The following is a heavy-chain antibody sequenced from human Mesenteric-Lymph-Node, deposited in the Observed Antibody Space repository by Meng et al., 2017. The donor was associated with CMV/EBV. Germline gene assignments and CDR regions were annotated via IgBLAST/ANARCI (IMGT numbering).Heavy chain of an antibody. Sequence: SVKVSCKASGGTFSSYTISWVRQAPGQGLEWMGRIIPILGIANYAQKFQGRVTITADKSTSTAYMELSSLRSEDTAVYYCARGEWDNWNDEGRFYYYGMDVWGQGTTVTVSS. V-gene: IGHV1-69*02. J-gene: IGHJ6*02. CDR2: IIPILGIA. CDR1: GGTFSSYT. D-gene: IGHD1-1*01. CDR3: ARGEWDNWNDEGRFYYYGMDV.